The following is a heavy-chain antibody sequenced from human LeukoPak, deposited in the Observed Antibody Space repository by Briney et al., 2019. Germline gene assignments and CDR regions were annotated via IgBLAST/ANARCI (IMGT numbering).Heavy chain of an antibody. Sequence: SGGSLRLSCSASGXTFTSYAMHWVRQAPGKGLEYVSAISNNGVRIYYANSVKGRLSISRDNSKNTLSLQMGSLRAEDMAVYYCARDLSGGGLDYWGQGALVTVSS. CDR2: ISNNGVRI. CDR3: ARDLSGGGLDY. J-gene: IGHJ4*02. V-gene: IGHV3-64*01. CDR1: GXTFTSYA. D-gene: IGHD3-10*01.